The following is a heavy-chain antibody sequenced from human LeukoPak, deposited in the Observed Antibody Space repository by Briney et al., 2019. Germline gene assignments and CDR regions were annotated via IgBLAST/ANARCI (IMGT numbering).Heavy chain of an antibody. Sequence: GGSLRLSCAASGFTFSSYGMHWVRQAPPKGLERVAVISYDGSNKYYADSVKGRFTISRDNSKNTLYLQMNSLRAEDTAVYYCAKDGRIAAAGSYYYGMDVWGQGTTVTVSS. CDR3: AKDGRIAAAGSYYYGMDV. CDR2: ISYDGSNK. CDR1: GFTFSSYG. D-gene: IGHD6-13*01. J-gene: IGHJ6*02. V-gene: IGHV3-30*18.